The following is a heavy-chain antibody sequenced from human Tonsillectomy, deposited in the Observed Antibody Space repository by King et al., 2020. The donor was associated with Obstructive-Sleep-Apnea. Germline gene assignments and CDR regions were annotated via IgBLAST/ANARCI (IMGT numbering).Heavy chain of an antibody. CDR1: GGSFSDYY. V-gene: IGHV4-34*01. D-gene: IGHD6-13*01. CDR3: ARGSGAAAVNWFDP. Sequence: VQLQQWGAGLLKPSETLSLTCAVYGGSFSDYYWSWIRQPPGKGLEWIGEINHSGSTNYNPSLKSRVTISVDTSNNQFSLKLTSVTAADTAVYYCARGSGAAAVNWFDPWGQGTLVTVSS. J-gene: IGHJ5*02. CDR2: INHSGST.